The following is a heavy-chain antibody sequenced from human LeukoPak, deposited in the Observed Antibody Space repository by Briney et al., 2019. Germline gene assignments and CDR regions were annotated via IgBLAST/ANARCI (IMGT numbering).Heavy chain of an antibody. V-gene: IGHV4-34*01. CDR2: INHSGST. Sequence: SETLSLTCAVYGGSFSGYYWSWIRQPPGKGLEWIGEINHSGSTNYNPSLKSRVTISVDTSKNQFSLKLSSVTAADTAEYYCARGDDFWSGYNWFDPWGQGTLVTVSS. CDR1: GGSFSGYY. J-gene: IGHJ5*02. CDR3: ARGDDFWSGYNWFDP. D-gene: IGHD3-3*01.